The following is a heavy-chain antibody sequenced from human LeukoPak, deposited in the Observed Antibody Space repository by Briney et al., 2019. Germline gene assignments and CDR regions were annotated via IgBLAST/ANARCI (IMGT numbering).Heavy chain of an antibody. V-gene: IGHV3-23*01. CDR1: RITSYSYA. Sequence: GGSLSLSCAASRITSYSYAMSWVRQAPGKGLEWVSAISGSGGSTYYADSVKGRFTISRDNSKNTLYLQMNSLRAEDTAVYYCAKVGTVYYFDYWGQGTLVTVSS. CDR2: ISGSGGST. D-gene: IGHD4-17*01. J-gene: IGHJ4*02. CDR3: AKVGTVYYFDY.